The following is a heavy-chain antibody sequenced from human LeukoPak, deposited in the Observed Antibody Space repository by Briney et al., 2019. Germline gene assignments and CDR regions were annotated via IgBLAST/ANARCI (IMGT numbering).Heavy chain of an antibody. CDR2: ISWNSGSI. V-gene: IGHV3-9*01. J-gene: IGHJ3*02. CDR3: AKDSHGIVGATLGPLFDI. CDR1: GFTFDDYA. D-gene: IGHD1-26*01. Sequence: PGGSPRLSCAASGFTFDDYAMHWVRQAPGKGLEWVSGISWNSGSIGYADSVKGRFTISRDNAKNSLYLQMNSLRAEDTALYYCAKDSHGIVGATLGPLFDIWGQGTMVTVSS.